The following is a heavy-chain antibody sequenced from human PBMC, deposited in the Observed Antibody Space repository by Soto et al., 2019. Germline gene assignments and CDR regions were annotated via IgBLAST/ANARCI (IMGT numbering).Heavy chain of an antibody. Sequence: PSETLSLTCTVSGGSISSSSYYWGWIRQPPGKGLEWIGSIYYSGSTYYNPSLKSRVTISVDTSKNQFSLKLSSVTAADTAVYYCASWWVVLYYYYGMDVWGQGTTVTVSS. J-gene: IGHJ6*02. V-gene: IGHV4-39*01. CDR3: ASWWVVLYYYYGMDV. CDR1: GGSISSSSYY. CDR2: IYYSGST. D-gene: IGHD2-15*01.